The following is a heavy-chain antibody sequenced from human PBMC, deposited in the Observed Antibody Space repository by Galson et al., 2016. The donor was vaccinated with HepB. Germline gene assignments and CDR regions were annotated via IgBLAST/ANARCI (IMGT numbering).Heavy chain of an antibody. J-gene: IGHJ4*02. V-gene: IGHV4-31*03. Sequence: TLSLTCTVSGGSISSGGYYWNWIRQHPEKGLEWIGYIFHSGRTYYNPSLKSRVTISEDTSKKQFSLRLTSVTAADTAVYYCARLRGRELLADHWGQGTLVTVSS. CDR3: ARLRGRELLADH. CDR2: IFHSGRT. CDR1: GGSISSGGYY. D-gene: IGHD1-26*01.